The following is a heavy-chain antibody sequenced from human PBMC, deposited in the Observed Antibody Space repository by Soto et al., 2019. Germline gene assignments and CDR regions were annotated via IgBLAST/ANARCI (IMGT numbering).Heavy chain of an antibody. CDR1: GFTFRNYD. V-gene: IGHV3-23*01. J-gene: IGHJ4*02. CDR2: INGSGGKT. Sequence: EVQLLESGGGLVQPGGSLGLSCAASGFTFRNYDMSWVRQAPGKGLEWVSTINGSGGKTYYADSVKGRFTISRDNSKNTLNLQMNSLRAEDTAVYYCAIVAVVFIPEFAYWGQGTLVTVSS. D-gene: IGHD3-22*01. CDR3: AIVAVVFIPEFAY.